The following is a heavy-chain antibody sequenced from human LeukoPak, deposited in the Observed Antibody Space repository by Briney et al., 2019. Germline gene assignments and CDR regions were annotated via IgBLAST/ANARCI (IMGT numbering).Heavy chain of an antibody. CDR1: GFTFSSYS. J-gene: IGHJ6*03. V-gene: IGHV3-48*01. CDR3: VRASHIVVVTGIPQGYFYYLDV. Sequence: GGSLRLSCAASGFTFSSYSMNWVRQAPGKGLEWVSYISSSSSTIYYADSVKGRFTISRDNSKNTLYLQMNSLRAEDTAVYYCVRASHIVVVTGIPQGYFYYLDVWGKGTTVTVSS. D-gene: IGHD2-21*02. CDR2: ISSSSSTI.